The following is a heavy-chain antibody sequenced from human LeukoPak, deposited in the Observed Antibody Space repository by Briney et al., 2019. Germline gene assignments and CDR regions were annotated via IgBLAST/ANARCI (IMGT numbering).Heavy chain of an antibody. V-gene: IGHV1-2*02. CDR1: GYTLTGYY. CDR2: INPKSGGT. Sequence: ASVKVSCKASGYTLTGYYMHWVRQAPGQGLEWMGWINPKSGGTNYAQKFQGRVTMTRDTSISTAYMELSRLRSDDTAVYYCARAQVCSTTSCYSYFDYWGQGTLVTVSS. D-gene: IGHD2-2*02. J-gene: IGHJ4*02. CDR3: ARAQVCSTTSCYSYFDY.